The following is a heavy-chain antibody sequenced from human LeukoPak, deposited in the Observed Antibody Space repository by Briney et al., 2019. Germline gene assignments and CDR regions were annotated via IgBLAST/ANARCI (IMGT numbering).Heavy chain of an antibody. CDR2: ISSSGSTI. V-gene: IGHV3-48*03. J-gene: IGHJ6*03. CDR3: ARDGTPNYSSGWVYMDV. Sequence: GGSLRLPCAASGFTFSSYEMNWVRQAPGKGLEWVSYISSSGSTIYYADSVKGRFTISRDNAKNSLYLQMNSLRAEDTAVYYCARDGTPNYSSGWVYMDVWGEGTTVTISS. CDR1: GFTFSSYE. D-gene: IGHD6-25*01.